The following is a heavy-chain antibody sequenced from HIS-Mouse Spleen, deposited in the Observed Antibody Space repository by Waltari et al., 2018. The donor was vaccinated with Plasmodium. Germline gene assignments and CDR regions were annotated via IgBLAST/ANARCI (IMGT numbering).Heavy chain of an antibody. Sequence: QVQLVQSGAEVKKPGASVKVSCKASGYTFTGYYMHWVRQAPGQGLEWMGWINPNSGGTNYAQKFQGRVTMTRDTSISTAYMELSRLRSDETAVYYCALNYYGSGSYDAFDIWGQGTMVTVSS. CDR3: ALNYYGSGSYDAFDI. V-gene: IGHV1-2*02. D-gene: IGHD3-10*01. CDR1: GYTFTGYY. J-gene: IGHJ3*02. CDR2: INPNSGGT.